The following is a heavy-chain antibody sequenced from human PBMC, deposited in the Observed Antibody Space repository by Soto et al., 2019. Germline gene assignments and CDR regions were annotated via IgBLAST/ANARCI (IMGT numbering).Heavy chain of an antibody. CDR2: INHSGSA. J-gene: IGHJ4*02. D-gene: IGHD6-19*01. Sequence: SETLSLTCAVSGGSISSGGYSLSWIRQPPGKGLEWIGYINHSGSASYNPSLKSRVTISVHTSNSQFSLELSSVTAADTAVYYCARGLITGSHYSGGWYYFDSWGQGTQVTVSS. CDR1: GGSISSGGYS. CDR3: ARGLITGSHYSGGWYYFDS. V-gene: IGHV4-30-2*01.